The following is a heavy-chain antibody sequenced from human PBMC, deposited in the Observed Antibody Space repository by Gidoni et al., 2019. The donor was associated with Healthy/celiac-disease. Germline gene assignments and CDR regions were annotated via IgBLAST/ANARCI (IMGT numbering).Heavy chain of an antibody. CDR1: GGTFSSYA. V-gene: IGHV1-69*06. CDR3: AGGDYSSGWYGPHYYYYYMDV. Sequence: SCKASGGTFSSYAISWVRQAPGQGLEWMGGIIPIFGTANYAQKFQGRVTITADKSTSTAYMELSSLRSEDTAVYYCAGGDYSSGWYGPHYYYYYMDVWGKGTTVTVSS. CDR2: IIPIFGTA. J-gene: IGHJ6*03. D-gene: IGHD6-19*01.